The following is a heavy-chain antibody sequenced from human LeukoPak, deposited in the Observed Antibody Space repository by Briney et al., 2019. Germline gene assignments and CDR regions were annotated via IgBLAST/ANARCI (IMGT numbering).Heavy chain of an antibody. Sequence: PGGSLRLSCAASGFTFSSYSMNWVRQAPGKGLEWVSSISSSSSYIYYADSVKGRFTISRDNSKNTLYLQMNSLRPEDTAVYYCARVPYYYDSSGYSPAFDIWGQGTMVTVSS. CDR3: ARVPYYYDSSGYSPAFDI. V-gene: IGHV3-21*01. CDR2: ISSSSSYI. J-gene: IGHJ3*02. CDR1: GFTFSSYS. D-gene: IGHD3-22*01.